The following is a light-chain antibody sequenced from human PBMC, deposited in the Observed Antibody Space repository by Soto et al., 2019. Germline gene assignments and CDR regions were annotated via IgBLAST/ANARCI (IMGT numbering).Light chain of an antibody. Sequence: DIQMTQSPSSLSASVGDRVTITCQASQDISNYLNWYQQKPGKAPKLLIYDASNLETGVPSSFSGGGSGTDFTFTISSLQPEDIATYYCQQYDNLVTFGGGTKVEIK. V-gene: IGKV1-33*01. CDR2: DAS. CDR1: QDISNY. J-gene: IGKJ4*01. CDR3: QQYDNLVT.